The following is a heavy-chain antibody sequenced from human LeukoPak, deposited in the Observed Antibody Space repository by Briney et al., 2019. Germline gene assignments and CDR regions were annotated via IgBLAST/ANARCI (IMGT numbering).Heavy chain of an antibody. J-gene: IGHJ4*02. CDR2: ISGSGGST. Sequence: GGSLRLSCAASGFTFSSYAMSWVRQAPGKGLEWVSAISGSGGSTYYADSVKGRFTISRDNSKNTLYLQMNSLRAEDTAVYYCARDQYYGSGSYQHWDYWGQGTLVTVSS. CDR3: ARDQYYGSGSYQHWDY. D-gene: IGHD3-10*01. CDR1: GFTFSSYA. V-gene: IGHV3-23*01.